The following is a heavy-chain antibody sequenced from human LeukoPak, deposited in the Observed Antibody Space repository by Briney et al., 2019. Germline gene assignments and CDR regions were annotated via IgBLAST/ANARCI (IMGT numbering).Heavy chain of an antibody. CDR2: IYTSGST. D-gene: IGHD3-10*02. Sequence: SETLSLTCTVSGGSISSYYWSWIRQPPGKGLEWIGYIYTSGSTNYNPSLKSRVTISVDTSKNQFSLKLSSVTAADTAVYYWARCTGTTRGAFDIWGQGTMVTVSS. CDR3: ARCTGTTRGAFDI. V-gene: IGHV4-4*09. J-gene: IGHJ3*02. CDR1: GGSISSYY.